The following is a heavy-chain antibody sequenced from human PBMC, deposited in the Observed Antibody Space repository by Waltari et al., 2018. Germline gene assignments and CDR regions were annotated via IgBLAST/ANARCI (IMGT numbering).Heavy chain of an antibody. V-gene: IGHV1-69*05. CDR2: IIPICGTA. J-gene: IGHJ3*02. CDR3: ATEGQLGGSYWGGYAFHI. D-gene: IGHD1-26*01. CDR1: GGTFSSYA. Sequence: QVQLVQSGAEVKKPGSSVKVSCKASGGTFSSYAISWVRQAPGQGLEWMGGIIPICGTANYADKFRGRDTTTTDESTSTAYMELSSLRSEDTAVYYCATEGQLGGSYWGGYAFHIWGQGTMVTVSS.